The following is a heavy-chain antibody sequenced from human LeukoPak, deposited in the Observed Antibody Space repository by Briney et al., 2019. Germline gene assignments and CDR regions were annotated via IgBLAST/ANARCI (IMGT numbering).Heavy chain of an antibody. V-gene: IGHV3-23*01. CDR1: GFTFSSYA. CDR3: AKDPLADYYYYGMDV. D-gene: IGHD6-6*01. Sequence: GGSLRLSCAASGFTFSSYAMSWVRQAPGKGLEWVSAISGSGGSTYYADSVKGRLTISRDNSKNTLYLQMNSLRAEDTAVYYCAKDPLADYYYYGMDVWGQGTTVTVSS. J-gene: IGHJ6*02. CDR2: ISGSGGST.